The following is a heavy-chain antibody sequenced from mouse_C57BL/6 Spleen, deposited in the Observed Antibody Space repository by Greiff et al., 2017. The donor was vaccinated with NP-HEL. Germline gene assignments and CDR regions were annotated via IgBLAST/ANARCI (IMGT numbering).Heavy chain of an antibody. CDR1: GYTFTSYW. CDR2: INPSNGGT. V-gene: IGHV1-53*01. CDR3: ARWIYDGSFAY. J-gene: IGHJ3*01. D-gene: IGHD2-3*01. Sequence: QVHVKQPGTELVKPGASVKLSCKASGYTFTSYWMHWVKQRPGQGLEWIGNINPSNGGTNYNEKFKSKATLTVDKSSSTAYMQLSSLTSEDSAVYYCARWIYDGSFAYWGQGTLVTVSA.